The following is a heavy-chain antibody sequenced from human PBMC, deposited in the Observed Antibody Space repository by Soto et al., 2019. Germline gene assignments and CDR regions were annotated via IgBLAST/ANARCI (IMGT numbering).Heavy chain of an antibody. D-gene: IGHD5-18*01. CDR2: IYYSGST. J-gene: IGHJ4*02. Sequence: PSETLSLTCTVSGGSISSSSYYWGWIRQPPGKGLEWIGSIYYSGSTYYNPSLKSRVTISVDTSKNQFSLKLSSVTAADTAVYYCASRGYSYGHHNFDYWGQGTLVTVSS. CDR3: ASRGYSYGHHNFDY. CDR1: GGSISSSSYY. V-gene: IGHV4-39*01.